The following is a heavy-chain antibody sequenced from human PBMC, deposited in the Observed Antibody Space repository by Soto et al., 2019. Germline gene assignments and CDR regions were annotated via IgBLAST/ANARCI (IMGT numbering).Heavy chain of an antibody. CDR2: ISSSSSTI. CDR3: ARDGRLRGKYMDV. Sequence: PGGSLRLSCAASGFPFSSYSMNWVRQAPGKGLEWVSYISSSSSTIYYADSVKGRFTISRDNAKNSQYLQMNSLRAEDTAVYYCARDGRLRGKYMDVWGKGTTVTVSS. D-gene: IGHD4-17*01. V-gene: IGHV3-48*01. J-gene: IGHJ6*03. CDR1: GFPFSSYS.